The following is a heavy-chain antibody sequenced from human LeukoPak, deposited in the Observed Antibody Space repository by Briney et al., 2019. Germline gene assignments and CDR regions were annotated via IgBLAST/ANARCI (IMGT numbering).Heavy chain of an antibody. D-gene: IGHD3-22*01. CDR3: ARGSYYDHGMDV. CDR2: ISYSGNT. V-gene: IGHV4-61*01. J-gene: IGHJ6*02. Sequence: SETLSLTCTVSGGSVSSSSHYWNWIRQPPGKGLEWIGYISYSGNTIHSPSLKSRVTVSVDSSQNQFSLKLTSVTAADTAVYYCARGSYYDHGMDVWGQGTTVTVSS. CDR1: GGSVSSSSHY.